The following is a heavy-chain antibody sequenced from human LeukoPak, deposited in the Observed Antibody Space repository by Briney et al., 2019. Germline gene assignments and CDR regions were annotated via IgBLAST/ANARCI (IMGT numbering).Heavy chain of an antibody. CDR3: ARGVFVNWNYDHYYYYYMDV. D-gene: IGHD1-7*01. Sequence: GGSLRLSCTASGFTFSSYWMSWVRQTPGKGLEWVSSITSSSTYTFYADSVKGRFTISRDNAKNSLYLQMNSLRAEDTAVYYCARGVFVNWNYDHYYYYYMDVWGKGTTVTVSS. V-gene: IGHV3-21*01. CDR1: GFTFSSYW. CDR2: ITSSSTYT. J-gene: IGHJ6*03.